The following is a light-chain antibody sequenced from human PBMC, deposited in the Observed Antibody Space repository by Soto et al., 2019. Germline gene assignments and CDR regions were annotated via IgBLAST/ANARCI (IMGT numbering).Light chain of an antibody. Sequence: EIVLTQSPGTLSLSPGERATLSCRASESLSSAYLAWYQQKPGQAPRLLLYGASTRATGIPDRFSGSGSGTEFTLTISRLEPDDLAVYYCQQYGSSPPKTFGQGTKVDIK. J-gene: IGKJ1*01. V-gene: IGKV3-20*01. CDR3: QQYGSSPPKT. CDR1: ESLSSAY. CDR2: GAS.